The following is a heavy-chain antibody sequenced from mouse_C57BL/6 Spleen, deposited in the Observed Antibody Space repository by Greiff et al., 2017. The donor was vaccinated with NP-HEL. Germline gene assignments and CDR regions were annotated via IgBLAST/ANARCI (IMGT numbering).Heavy chain of an antibody. D-gene: IGHD1-1*01. V-gene: IGHV1-53*01. J-gene: IGHJ4*01. CDR2: INPSNGGT. CDR3: ARWGVNYDGSSYNAMDY. CDR1: GYTFTSYW. Sequence: VQLQQPGTELVKPGASVKLSCKASGYTFTSYWMHWVKQRPGQGLEWIGNINPSNGGTNYNEKFKSKATLTVDKSSSTAYMQLSSLTSEDSAVYYCARWGVNYDGSSYNAMDYWGQGTSVTVSS.